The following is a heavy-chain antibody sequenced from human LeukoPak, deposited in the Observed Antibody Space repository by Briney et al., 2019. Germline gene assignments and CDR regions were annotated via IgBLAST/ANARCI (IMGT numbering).Heavy chain of an antibody. CDR2: IKEDGSEK. CDR1: GFTSSTYW. D-gene: IGHD2-2*02. J-gene: IGHJ6*02. Sequence: GGSLRLSCAASGFTSSTYWMSWVRQAPGKGLEWVANIKEDGSEKYLVDSVKGRFTISRDNANNLVHLQMNSLRAEDTAVYYCAREVGYCTTTSCYKSHGMDVWGQGTTVVVSS. CDR3: AREVGYCTTTSCYKSHGMDV. V-gene: IGHV3-7*01.